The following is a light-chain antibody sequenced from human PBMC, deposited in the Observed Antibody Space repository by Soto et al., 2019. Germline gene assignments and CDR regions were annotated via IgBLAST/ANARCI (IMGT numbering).Light chain of an antibody. J-gene: IGKJ4*01. CDR3: QQRSNWPPRLT. Sequence: ESVLTQSPATLSLSPGERATLSCRASQSVSSYLAWYQQKPGQAPRLLIYDASNRATGIPARFSGSGSGTDFTLTISSLEPEDFAVYYWQQRSNWPPRLTFGGVTKVEIK. CDR1: QSVSSY. V-gene: IGKV3-11*01. CDR2: DAS.